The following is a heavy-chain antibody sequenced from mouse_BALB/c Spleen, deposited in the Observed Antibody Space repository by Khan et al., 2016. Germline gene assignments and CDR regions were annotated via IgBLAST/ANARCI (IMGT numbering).Heavy chain of an antibody. Sequence: QIQLVQSGPELKKPGETVKISCKASGYTFTSFGMNWVKQAPGKGLEWMGWINTYTGEPTSADDFKGRFAFSLVTSASTAYLQINIRKNECAATYCCASRPYVSYPMAYWGQGTSVTVSS. J-gene: IGHJ4*01. CDR2: INTYTGEP. CDR3: ASRPYVSYPMAY. V-gene: IGHV9-3-1*01. CDR1: GYTFTSFG. D-gene: IGHD1-1*01.